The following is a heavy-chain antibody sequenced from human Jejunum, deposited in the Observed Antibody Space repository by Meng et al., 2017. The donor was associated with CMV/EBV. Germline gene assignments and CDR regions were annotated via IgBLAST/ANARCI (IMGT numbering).Heavy chain of an antibody. CDR3: ARDASYKFDP. D-gene: IGHD1-1*01. J-gene: IGHJ5*02. CDR1: GFTFSSSW. V-gene: IGHV3-74*01. Sequence: LSCAASGFTFSSSWMHLVRQDPGKGLVWVSRINSDGSTFYADSVKGRFTISRDNAKNTLYLQMNSLRAEDTGVYYCARDASYKFDPWGQGTLVTVSS. CDR2: INSDGST.